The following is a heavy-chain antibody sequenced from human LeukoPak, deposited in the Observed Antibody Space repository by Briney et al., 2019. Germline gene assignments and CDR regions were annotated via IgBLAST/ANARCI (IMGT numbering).Heavy chain of an antibody. D-gene: IGHD6-19*01. J-gene: IGHJ4*02. CDR3: ARQIAVAGKAGVDY. V-gene: IGHV4-4*07. Sequence: SETLSLTCTVSGGSISSYYWTWIRQPAGKGLEWIGRIYTTGSTNYNPSLNSRVTISVDTSKNQFSLKLSSLTAADKASYYCARQIAVAGKAGVDYWGQGTLVADSS. CDR2: IYTTGST. CDR1: GGSISSYY.